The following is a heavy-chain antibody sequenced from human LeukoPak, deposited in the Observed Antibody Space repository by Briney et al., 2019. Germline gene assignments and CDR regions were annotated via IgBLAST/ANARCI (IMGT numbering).Heavy chain of an antibody. CDR3: ARYGGDNAFDY. D-gene: IGHD2-21*02. J-gene: IGHJ4*02. Sequence: DSVKVSCKASGYTFTAYYMHWVRQAPGQGLEWMGWIKCDSGGTEYSRNYRGRVTMTRDTSISTAYMELSRLRSDDTAVYYCARYGGDNAFDYWGQGTLVTVSS. V-gene: IGHV1-2*02. CDR2: IKCDSGGT. CDR1: GYTFTAYY.